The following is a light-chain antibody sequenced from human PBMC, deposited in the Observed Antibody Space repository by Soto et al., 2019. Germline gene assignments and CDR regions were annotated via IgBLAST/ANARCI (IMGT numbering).Light chain of an antibody. CDR1: RSDIGDSNF. CDR2: EVN. V-gene: IGLV2-14*01. J-gene: IGLJ1*01. Sequence: QSVMTQDASVSGSPGQSVTISCTGPRSDIGDSNFISWYQHSPGKAPRLLIYEVNNRPSGVSKRFSGSKAGNTASLTISGLLDDDEADYFCASFRSGTILVFGSGTKVTVL. CDR3: ASFRSGTILV.